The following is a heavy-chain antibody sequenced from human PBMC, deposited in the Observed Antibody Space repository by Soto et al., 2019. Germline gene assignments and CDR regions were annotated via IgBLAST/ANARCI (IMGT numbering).Heavy chain of an antibody. CDR2: ISWNSGSI. D-gene: IGHD5-18*01. CDR3: AKGSGYSYDSPMDY. Sequence: GGSLRLSCAASGFTFDDYAMHWVRQAPGKGLEWVSGISWNSGSIGYADSVKGRFTISRDNAKNSLYLQMNSLRAEDTALYYCAKGSGYSYDSPMDYWGQGTLVTVSS. CDR1: GFTFDDYA. J-gene: IGHJ4*02. V-gene: IGHV3-9*01.